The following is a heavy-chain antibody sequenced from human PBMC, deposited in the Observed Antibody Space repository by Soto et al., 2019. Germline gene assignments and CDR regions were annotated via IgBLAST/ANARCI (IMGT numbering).Heavy chain of an antibody. CDR3: ARAXGDTYYYDSSGYYLFDY. J-gene: IGHJ4*02. V-gene: IGHV4-31*03. Sequence: PSETLSLTCTVSGGSISSGGYYWSWIRQHPGKGLEWIGYIYYSGSTYYNPSLKSRVTISVDTSKNQFSLKLSSVTAADTVVYYCARAXGDTYYYDSSGYYLFDYWGQGTLVTVSS. CDR2: IYYSGST. CDR1: GGSISSGGYY. D-gene: IGHD3-22*01.